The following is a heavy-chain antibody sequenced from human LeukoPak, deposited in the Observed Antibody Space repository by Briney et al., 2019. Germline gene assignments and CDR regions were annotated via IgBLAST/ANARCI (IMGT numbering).Heavy chain of an antibody. CDR2: VHNTGTT. V-gene: IGHV4-59*01. Sequence: SETLSLTCTVSGGSISSYYWGWIRQPPGKGLDWIGYVHNTGTTNYNPSLKSRVTMSVDTSKNQFSLKMSSVTAADTATYYCAREVGTTGNFDSWGQGTLVTVSS. J-gene: IGHJ4*02. CDR1: GGSISSYY. CDR3: AREVGTTGNFDS. D-gene: IGHD1-26*01.